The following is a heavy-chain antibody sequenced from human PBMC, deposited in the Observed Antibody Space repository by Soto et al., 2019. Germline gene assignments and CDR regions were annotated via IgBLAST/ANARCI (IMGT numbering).Heavy chain of an antibody. CDR1: GGSVSSGSYY. V-gene: IGHV4-61*01. D-gene: IGHD2-15*01. J-gene: IGHJ5*02. CDR3: ARVGRGGYWFDP. CDR2: IYYSGST. Sequence: PSETLSLTCTVSGGSVSSGSYYWSWIRQPPGKGLEWTGYIYYSGSTNYNPSLKSRVTISVDTSKNQFSLKLSSVTAADTAVYYCARVGRGGYWFDPWGQGTLVTVSS.